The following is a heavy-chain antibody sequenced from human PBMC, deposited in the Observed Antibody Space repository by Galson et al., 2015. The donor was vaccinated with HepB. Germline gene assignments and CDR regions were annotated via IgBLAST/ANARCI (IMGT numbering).Heavy chain of an antibody. Sequence: SLRLSCAASGFTFSNFSMNWVRQAPGKGLEWVSSISASSSYIYYLDSVKGRFTISRDNAKNSVYLQMNSLRAEDTAPYYCARGASTKWWLDNWGQGTLVTVSS. CDR2: ISASSSYI. V-gene: IGHV3-21*01. CDR1: GFTFSNFS. CDR3: ARGASTKWWLDN. D-gene: IGHD1-26*01. J-gene: IGHJ5*02.